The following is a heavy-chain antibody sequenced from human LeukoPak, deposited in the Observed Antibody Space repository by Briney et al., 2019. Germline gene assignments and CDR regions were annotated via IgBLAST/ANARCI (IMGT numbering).Heavy chain of an antibody. Sequence: ASVKVSCKASGYTFTGYYMHWVRQAPGQGLEWMGWISAYNGNTNYAQKLQGRVTMTTDTSTSTAYMELRSLRSDDTAVYYCASNGASPRLYGMDVWGQGTTVTVSS. CDR1: GYTFTGYY. J-gene: IGHJ6*02. D-gene: IGHD2-8*01. CDR3: ASNGASPRLYGMDV. CDR2: ISAYNGNT. V-gene: IGHV1-18*04.